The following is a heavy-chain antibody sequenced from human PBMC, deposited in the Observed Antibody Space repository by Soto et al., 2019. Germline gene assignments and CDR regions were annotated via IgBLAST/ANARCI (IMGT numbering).Heavy chain of an antibody. CDR2: INAGNGNT. V-gene: IGHV1-3*01. D-gene: IGHD3-22*01. CDR1: GYTFTSYA. Sequence: ASVKVSCKASGYTFTSYAMHLVRQAPGQRLEWMGWINAGNGNTKYSQKFQGRVTITRDTSASTAYMELSSLRSEDTAVYYCARDYAFQYYYHRSGYLNYWGQGTLVTVSS. J-gene: IGHJ4*02. CDR3: ARDYAFQYYYHRSGYLNY.